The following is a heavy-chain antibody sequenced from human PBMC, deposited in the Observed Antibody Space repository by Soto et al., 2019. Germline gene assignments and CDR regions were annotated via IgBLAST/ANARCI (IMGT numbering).Heavy chain of an antibody. CDR1: GGTFSSYA. CDR2: INPNFGTT. V-gene: IGHV1-69*05. CDR3: ARGINWNYLVDY. J-gene: IGHJ4*02. D-gene: IGHD1-7*01. Sequence: SVKVSCKASGGTFSSYASSWVRQAPGQGLEWIGWINPNFGTTNYAQKFQGRVTMTTDKSISTAYMELSRLRSDDTAVYYCARGINWNYLVDYWGQGTLVTVSS.